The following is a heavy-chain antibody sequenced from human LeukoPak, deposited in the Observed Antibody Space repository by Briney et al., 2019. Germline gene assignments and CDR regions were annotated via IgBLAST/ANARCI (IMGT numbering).Heavy chain of an antibody. CDR3: ARASSSWCAYYYSYTDV. CDR1: GYTFTRYG. J-gene: IGHJ6*03. CDR2: IRAYNGNA. V-gene: IGHV1-18*01. D-gene: IGHD6-13*01. Sequence: ASVKVSCKASGYTFTRYGISSVRQAPGQEREGMGWIRAYNGNANYAQKLQGRVTMTTDTSTSTAYMELRSLRSDDTAVYSCARASSSWCAYYYSYTDVCGKGTTVTVSS.